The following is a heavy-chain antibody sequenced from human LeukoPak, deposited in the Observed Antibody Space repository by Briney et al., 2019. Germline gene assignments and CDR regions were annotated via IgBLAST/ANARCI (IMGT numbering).Heavy chain of an antibody. CDR2: IYYSGST. V-gene: IGHV4-59*12. CDR1: GGSISSYY. J-gene: IGHJ6*03. D-gene: IGHD4-11*01. CDR3: ARDRSVSNYYYYYMDV. Sequence: PSETLSLTCTASGGSISSYYWSWIRQPPGKGLEWIGYIYYSGSTNYNPSLKSRVTISVDTSKNQFSLKLSSVTAADTAVYYCARDRSVSNYYYYYMDVWGKGTTVTVSS.